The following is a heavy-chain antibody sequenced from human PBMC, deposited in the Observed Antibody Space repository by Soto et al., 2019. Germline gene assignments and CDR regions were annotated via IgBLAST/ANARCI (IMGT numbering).Heavy chain of an antibody. CDR3: ARSVAAPGAHIDY. V-gene: IGHV4-61*05. CDR2: VYYTGST. J-gene: IGHJ4*02. CDR1: GGSISSSTYY. Sequence: SETLSLTCTVSGGSISSSTYYWGWIRQPPGKGLEWLGYVYYTGSTNYSPSLRSRVSISVDTSKNEFSLRLSSVTAADTAVYFCARSVAAPGAHIDYWGQGTQVTVSS. D-gene: IGHD6-13*01.